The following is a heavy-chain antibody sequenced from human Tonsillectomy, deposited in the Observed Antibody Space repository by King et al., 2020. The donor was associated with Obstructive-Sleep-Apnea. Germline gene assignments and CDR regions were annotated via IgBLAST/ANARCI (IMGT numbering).Heavy chain of an antibody. CDR3: VHYDSSGYLDY. CDR2: IYPGDSDS. D-gene: IGHD3-22*01. Sequence: QLVQSGAEVKKSGESLKISCKGSGYSFADYWVGWVRQMPGKGLEWMGIIYPGDSDSTYSPSFQGHVTFSADKSIKTAYLRWSSLKASDTAMCYCVHYDSSGYLDYWGQGTLVTVSS. J-gene: IGHJ4*02. CDR1: GYSFADYW. V-gene: IGHV5-51*01.